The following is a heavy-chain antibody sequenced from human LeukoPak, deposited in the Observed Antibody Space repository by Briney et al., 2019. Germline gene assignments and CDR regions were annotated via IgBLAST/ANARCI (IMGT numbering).Heavy chain of an antibody. J-gene: IGHJ6*02. D-gene: IGHD2-2*01. CDR1: GGSISSSSYY. CDR3: AGYCSSTSCSHYYYGMDV. Sequence: SETLSLTCTVSGGSISSSSYYRGWIRQPPGKGLEWIGSIYYSGSTYYNPSLKSRVTISVDTSKNQFSLKLSSVTAADTAVYYCAGYCSSTSCSHYYYGMDVWGQGTTVTVSS. V-gene: IGHV4-39*01. CDR2: IYYSGST.